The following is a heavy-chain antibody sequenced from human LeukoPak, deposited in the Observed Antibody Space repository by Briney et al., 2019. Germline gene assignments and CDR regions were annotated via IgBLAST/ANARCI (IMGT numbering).Heavy chain of an antibody. CDR1: GGSISSYY. CDR2: IYYSGTT. D-gene: IGHD3-10*01. CDR3: ARDPSRYGSGNDY. V-gene: IGHV4-59*12. J-gene: IGHJ4*02. Sequence: SETLSLTCTVSGGSISSYYWSWIRQPPGKGLEWIGYIYYSGTTTCNPSLKSRVTISLDTSKKQFSLKLSSVTAADTAVYYCARDPSRYGSGNDYWGQGTLVTVSS.